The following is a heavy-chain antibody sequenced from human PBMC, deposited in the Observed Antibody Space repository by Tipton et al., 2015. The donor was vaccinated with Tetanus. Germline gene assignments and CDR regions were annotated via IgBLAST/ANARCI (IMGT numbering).Heavy chain of an antibody. CDR1: GFPFSSFA. V-gene: IGHV3-23*01. J-gene: IGHJ4*02. CDR3: AKFDGYDYWYFDY. Sequence: SLRLSCAASGFPFSSFAMSWVRQAPGKGLEWVSAISGPGTMTYFADSVKGRFTISRDNSKNTLSLQMSSLRAEDTAVYYCAKFDGYDYWYFDYWGQGTLVTVS. D-gene: IGHD5-12*01. CDR2: ISGPGTMT.